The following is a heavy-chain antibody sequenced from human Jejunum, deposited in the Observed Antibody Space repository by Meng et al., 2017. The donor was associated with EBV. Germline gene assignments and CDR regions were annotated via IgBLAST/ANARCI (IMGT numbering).Heavy chain of an antibody. J-gene: IGHJ4*02. V-gene: IGHV1-8*01. CDR1: GYTCNSYD. CDR2: MNPNSGNT. Sequence: QVELVQFWVEVKKHGAAVKVSCKAFGYTCNSYDINWVRQATGQGLEWMGWMNPNSGNTGYAQKFQGRVTMTRNTSISTAYMELSSLRSEDTAVYYCARGRVWGSYQDYWGQGTLVTVSS. CDR3: ARGRVWGSYQDY. D-gene: IGHD3-16*02.